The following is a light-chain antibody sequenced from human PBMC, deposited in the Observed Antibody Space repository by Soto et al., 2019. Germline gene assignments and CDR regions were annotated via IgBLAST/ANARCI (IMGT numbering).Light chain of an antibody. Sequence: QSVLTQPPSASGTPGQRVTISCSGSSSNIGRNNVNWYQQVPGTAPKLLIYTNSQRPSGVPNRFSGSKSGTSASLTISGLQSEDEADYYCAAWDDSLSGPVFGGGTKVTVL. V-gene: IGLV1-44*01. CDR2: TNS. J-gene: IGLJ3*02. CDR3: AAWDDSLSGPV. CDR1: SSNIGRNN.